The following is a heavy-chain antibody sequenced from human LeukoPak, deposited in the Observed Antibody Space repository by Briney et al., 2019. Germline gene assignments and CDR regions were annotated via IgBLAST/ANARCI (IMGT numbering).Heavy chain of an antibody. CDR3: ARDPDIVGAKQGNY. Sequence: PSETLSLTCTVSGGSISSYYWSWIRQPPGKGLEWIGYIYYSGSTNYNPSLKSRVTISVDTSKNQFSLKLSSVTAADTAVYYCARDPDIVGAKQGNYWGQGTLVTVSS. D-gene: IGHD1-26*01. CDR2: IYYSGST. J-gene: IGHJ4*02. CDR1: GGSISSYY. V-gene: IGHV4-59*12.